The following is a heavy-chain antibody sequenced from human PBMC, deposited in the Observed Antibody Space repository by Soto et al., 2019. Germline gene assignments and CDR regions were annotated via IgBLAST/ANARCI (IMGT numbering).Heavy chain of an antibody. CDR3: ARDKITGLFDY. CDR1: GGSFSGYC. CDR2: INHSGST. J-gene: IGHJ4*02. V-gene: IGHV4-34*01. D-gene: IGHD2-8*02. Sequence: SETLSLTCAVYGGSFSGYCWTWIRQPPGTGLEWIWEINHSGSTNYNPSLKSRVTISVDTSKNQFSLKLTSVTATDTAVYYCARDKITGLFDYWGQGTLVTVSS.